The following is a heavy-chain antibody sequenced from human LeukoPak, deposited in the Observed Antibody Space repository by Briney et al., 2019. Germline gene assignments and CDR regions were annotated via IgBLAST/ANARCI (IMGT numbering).Heavy chain of an antibody. Sequence: PGGSLRLSCAASGFTFDDYAMHWVRQAPGKGLEWVSGISWNSGSIGYADSVKGRFTISKDNSKNTLYLQMNSLSGDDTSMYFCARAYGGLIDYWGQGTLVTVSS. CDR1: GFTFDDYA. D-gene: IGHD3-16*01. V-gene: IGHV3-9*01. CDR2: ISWNSGSI. CDR3: ARAYGGLIDY. J-gene: IGHJ4*02.